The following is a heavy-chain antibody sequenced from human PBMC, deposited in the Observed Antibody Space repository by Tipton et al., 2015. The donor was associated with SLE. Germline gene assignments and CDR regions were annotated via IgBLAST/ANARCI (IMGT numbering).Heavy chain of an antibody. D-gene: IGHD2-15*01. J-gene: IGHJ4*02. CDR2: ISSSSAYT. CDR1: GFTFSDYY. Sequence: SLRLSCAASGFTFSDYYMSWIRKAPGKGLEWVSFISSSSAYTNYADSVKGRFTISRDNAKNSLYLQMNSLRAEDTAVYYCAKDRYCSGGTCFSSYFDNWGQGTLVTVSS. V-gene: IGHV3-11*05. CDR3: AKDRYCSGGTCFSSYFDN.